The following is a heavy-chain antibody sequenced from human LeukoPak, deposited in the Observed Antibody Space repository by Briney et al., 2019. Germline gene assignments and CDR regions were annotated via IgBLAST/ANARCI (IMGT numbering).Heavy chain of an antibody. D-gene: IGHD3-22*01. J-gene: IGHJ4*02. Sequence: GGSLRLSCAASGFTFSSYAMSWVRHAPGKGLEWVSAISGSGGSTYYADSVKGRFTNSRDNSKNTLYLQMNSLRAEDTAVYYCAKDHFVYSSGYFDYWGQGTLVTVSS. CDR3: AKDHFVYSSGYFDY. V-gene: IGHV3-23*01. CDR2: ISGSGGST. CDR1: GFTFSSYA.